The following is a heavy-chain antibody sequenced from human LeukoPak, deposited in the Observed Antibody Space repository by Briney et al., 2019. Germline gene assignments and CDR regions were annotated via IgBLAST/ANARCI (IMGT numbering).Heavy chain of an antibody. CDR2: INHSGST. D-gene: IGHD3-9*01. J-gene: IGHJ4*02. Sequence: SETLSLTCAVYGVSFSGYYWSWIRQPPGKGLEWIGEINHSGSTNYNPSLKSRVTISVDTSKNQFSLKLSSVTAADTAVYYCARVYDILPSYFDYWGQGTLVTVSS. CDR3: ARVYDILPSYFDY. V-gene: IGHV4-34*01. CDR1: GVSFSGYY.